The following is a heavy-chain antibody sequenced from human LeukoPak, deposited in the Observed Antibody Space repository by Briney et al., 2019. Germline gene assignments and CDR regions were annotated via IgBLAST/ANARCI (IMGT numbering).Heavy chain of an antibody. D-gene: IGHD3-22*01. CDR1: GYTFTSYG. CDR3: ARSGPYYYDSSGYSHFDY. Sequence: ASVKVSCKASGYTFTSYGISWVRQAPGQGLEWMGWISAYNGNTNYAQKLQGRVTVTTDTSTSTAYMELRSLRSDDTAVYYCARSGPYYYDSSGYSHFDYWGQGTLVTVSS. V-gene: IGHV1-18*01. J-gene: IGHJ4*02. CDR2: ISAYNGNT.